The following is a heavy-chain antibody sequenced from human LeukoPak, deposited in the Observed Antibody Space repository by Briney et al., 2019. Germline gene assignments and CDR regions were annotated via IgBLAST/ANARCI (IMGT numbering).Heavy chain of an antibody. CDR3: ARDYYDSSLTYFDY. D-gene: IGHD3-22*01. CDR2: IYCSGST. Sequence: SETLSLTCTVSGGSISSSSYYWGWIRQPPGKGLEWIGSIYCSGSTYYNPSLKSRVTISVDTSKNQFSLKLSSVTAADTAVYYCARDYYDSSLTYFDYWGQGTLVTVSS. CDR1: GGSISSSSYY. V-gene: IGHV4-39*02. J-gene: IGHJ4*02.